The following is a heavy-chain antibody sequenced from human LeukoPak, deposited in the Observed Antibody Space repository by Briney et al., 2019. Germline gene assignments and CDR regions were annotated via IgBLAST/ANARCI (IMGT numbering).Heavy chain of an antibody. Sequence: PGGSLRLSCAASGFIVSSNYMSWVRQATGKGLEWVSVIYTGRSTYYADSVKGRFTISRDNSKNTLYLQMNSLRAEDTAVYYCARVRSGEYFDYWGQGTLVTVSS. CDR1: GFIVSSNY. D-gene: IGHD6-25*01. J-gene: IGHJ4*02. CDR2: IYTGRST. V-gene: IGHV3-66*01. CDR3: ARVRSGEYFDY.